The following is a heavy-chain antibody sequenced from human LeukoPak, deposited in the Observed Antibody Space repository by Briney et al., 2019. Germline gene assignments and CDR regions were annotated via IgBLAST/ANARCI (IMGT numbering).Heavy chain of an antibody. CDR2: INSDGSST. J-gene: IGHJ6*03. CDR3: ARGTRDYDGNTYYYYYMDV. V-gene: IGHV3-74*01. D-gene: IGHD4-23*01. CDR1: GFTFSSYW. Sequence: GGSLRLSCAASGFTFSSYWMHWVRQAPGKGLVWVSRINSDGSSTSYADSVKGRFTISRDNAKNTLYLQMNSLRAEDTAVYYCARGTRDYDGNTYYYYYMDVWGKGTTVTVSS.